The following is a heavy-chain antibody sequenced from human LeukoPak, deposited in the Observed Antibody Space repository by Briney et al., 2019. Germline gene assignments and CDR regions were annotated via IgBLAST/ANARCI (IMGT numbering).Heavy chain of an antibody. CDR3: ARALTGPSRLYSSSCLGY. CDR1: GYTFTGYY. D-gene: IGHD6-13*01. Sequence: ASVKVSCKASGYTFTGYYMHWVRQAPGQGLEWMGWINPNSGGTNYAQKFQGRVTMTRDTSISTAYMELSRLRSDDTAVYYCARALTGPSRLYSSSCLGYWGQGTLVTVSS. CDR2: INPNSGGT. V-gene: IGHV1-2*02. J-gene: IGHJ4*02.